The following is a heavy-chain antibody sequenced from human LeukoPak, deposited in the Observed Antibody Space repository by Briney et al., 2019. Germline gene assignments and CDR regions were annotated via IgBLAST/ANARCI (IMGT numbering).Heavy chain of an antibody. V-gene: IGHV3-7*01. J-gene: IGHJ4*02. Sequence: PGGSLRLSCAASGFTLSNYWMTWVRQAPGKGLEWVANIKQDGSEKNYVDSVKGRFTISKDNAKNSLCLQMNSLRAEDTAVYYCARSRYSGSYLGSFDCWGQGTLVTVSS. CDR2: IKQDGSEK. CDR3: ARSRYSGSYLGSFDC. D-gene: IGHD1-26*01. CDR1: GFTLSNYW.